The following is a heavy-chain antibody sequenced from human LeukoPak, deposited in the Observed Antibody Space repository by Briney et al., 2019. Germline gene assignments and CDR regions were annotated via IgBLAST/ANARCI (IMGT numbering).Heavy chain of an antibody. CDR3: QKTAYDILTGEIHNWFDP. Sequence: ASVKVSCTASGYTVTSFAIHWVRQAPGQRLDLMGWINAGNGNTKYSQKFQGRVTITRDTSARTAYMELSSLRSEDTAVYFCQKTAYDILTGEIHNWFDPWGQGTLVTVSS. D-gene: IGHD3-9*01. J-gene: IGHJ5*02. V-gene: IGHV1-3*01. CDR2: INAGNGNT. CDR1: GYTVTSFA.